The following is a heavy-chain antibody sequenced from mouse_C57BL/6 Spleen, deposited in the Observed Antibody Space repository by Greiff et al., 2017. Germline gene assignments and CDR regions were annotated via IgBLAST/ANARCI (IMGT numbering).Heavy chain of an antibody. Sequence: VQLQQSGPELVKPGASVKIPCKASGYTFTDYNMDWVKQSHGKSLEWIGDINPNNGGTIYNQKFKGKATLTVDKSSSTTYMELRSLTSEDTAVXHCASSGYVCCSCWYFAVWGTGTTVTVSS. J-gene: IGHJ1*03. CDR3: ASSGYVCCSCWYFAV. CDR2: INPNNGGT. V-gene: IGHV1-18*01. CDR1: GYTFTDYN. D-gene: IGHD2-2*01.